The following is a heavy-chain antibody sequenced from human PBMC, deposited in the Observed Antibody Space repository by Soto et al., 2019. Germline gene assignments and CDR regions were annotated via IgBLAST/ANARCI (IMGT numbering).Heavy chain of an antibody. J-gene: IGHJ4*02. Sequence: GGSLSLSCAASGFTFSSYGMHWVRQAPGKGLEWVAVISYDGSNKYYADSVKGRFTISRDNSKNTLYLQMNSLRAEDTAVYYCAKVLYYYDSSGYYEWTLGLDYWGQGTLVTVSS. CDR3: AKVLYYYDSSGYYEWTLGLDY. CDR1: GFTFSSYG. CDR2: ISYDGSNK. D-gene: IGHD3-22*01. V-gene: IGHV3-30*18.